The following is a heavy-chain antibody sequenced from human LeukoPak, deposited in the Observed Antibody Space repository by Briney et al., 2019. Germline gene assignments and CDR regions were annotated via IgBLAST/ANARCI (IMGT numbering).Heavy chain of an antibody. CDR3: ARAVIAAAGTVYYYYGMDV. D-gene: IGHD6-13*01. CDR2: IYYSGST. CDR1: GGSISSYY. Sequence: SETLSPTCTVSGGSISSYYWSWIRQPPGKGLEWIGYIYYSGSTNYNPSLKSRVTISVDTSKNQFSLKLSSVTAADTAVYYCARAVIAAAGTVYYYYGMDVWGQGTTVTVSS. V-gene: IGHV4-59*01. J-gene: IGHJ6*02.